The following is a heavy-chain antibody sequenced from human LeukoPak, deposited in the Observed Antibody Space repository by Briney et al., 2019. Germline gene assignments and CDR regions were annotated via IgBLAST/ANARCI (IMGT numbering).Heavy chain of an antibody. Sequence: ASVTVSCKASGYTFTGYHMNWVRQAPGQGLEWMGWINPNSGGTNYAQKFQGRVTMTRDTSISTAYMELSRLRSDDTAVYYCAREPHYDLLTGYALGYLDLWGRGTLLTVSS. CDR2: INPNSGGT. CDR1: GYTFTGYH. CDR3: AREPHYDLLTGYALGYLDL. J-gene: IGHJ2*01. V-gene: IGHV1-2*02. D-gene: IGHD3-9*01.